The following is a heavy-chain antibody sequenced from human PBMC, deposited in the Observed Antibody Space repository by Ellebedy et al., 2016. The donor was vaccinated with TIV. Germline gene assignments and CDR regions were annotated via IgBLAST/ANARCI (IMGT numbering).Heavy chain of an antibody. CDR3: ARVLNRGVPGNDY. CDR1: GFTFSSYW. CDR2: IKQDGSEK. D-gene: IGHD3-10*01. J-gene: IGHJ4*02. Sequence: GGSLRLSXAASGFTFSSYWMSWVRQAPGKGLEWVANIKQDGSEKYYVDSVKGRFTISRDNAKNSLYLQMNSLRAEDTAVYYCARVLNRGVPGNDYWGQGTLVTVSS. V-gene: IGHV3-7*01.